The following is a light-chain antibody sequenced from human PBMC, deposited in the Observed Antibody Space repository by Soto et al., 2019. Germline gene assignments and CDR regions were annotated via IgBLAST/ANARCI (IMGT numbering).Light chain of an antibody. CDR1: QSVDTN. Sequence: VMTQSPGTLSVSPGERATLSCRASQSVDTNLAWDQQKPGQAPRLLISGASTRATGVSARFSGSGSGTEFTLTISSLQSEDFAVYYCQQYQYWPPRTFGQGTKVEIK. CDR3: QQYQYWPPRT. CDR2: GAS. J-gene: IGKJ1*01. V-gene: IGKV3-15*01.